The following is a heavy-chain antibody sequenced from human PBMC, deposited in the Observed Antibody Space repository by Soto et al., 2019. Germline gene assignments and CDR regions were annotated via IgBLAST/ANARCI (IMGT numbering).Heavy chain of an antibody. CDR1: GGSFSGYY. V-gene: IGHV4-34*01. J-gene: IGHJ6*02. D-gene: IGHD4-17*01. CDR3: AKMTTVRNYGMDV. Sequence: SETLSLTCAVYGGSFSGYYWSWIRQSPGKGLEWIGEINHSGSTNYNPSLKSRVTISVDTSKNQFSLKLSSVTAADTAVYYCAKMTTVRNYGMDVWGQGTTVTVSS. CDR2: INHSGST.